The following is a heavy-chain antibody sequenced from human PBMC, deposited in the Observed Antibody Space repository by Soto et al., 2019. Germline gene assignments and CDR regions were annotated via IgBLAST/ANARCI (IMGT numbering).Heavy chain of an antibody. J-gene: IGHJ4*02. Sequence: PGGSLRLSCVASGFTFDSCGMNWVRQAPGKGLEWVAGVSPHAANTYYADSVRGRFIISRDDSRKTVSLDMNSLRGEDSAVYYCGTEGANTTWNFDYWGQGTVVTVSS. CDR1: GFTFDSCG. D-gene: IGHD1-1*01. CDR2: VSPHAANT. CDR3: GTEGANTTWNFDY. V-gene: IGHV3-23*01.